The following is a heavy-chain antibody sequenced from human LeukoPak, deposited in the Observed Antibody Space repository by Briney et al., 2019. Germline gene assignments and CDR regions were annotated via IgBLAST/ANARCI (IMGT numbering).Heavy chain of an antibody. J-gene: IGHJ4*02. Sequence: SVKVSCKASGGTFSNYAINWVRQAPGQGLEWMGGIIPIFGTANYPQKFQGRVTITADKSTSTVYMELNSLKSEDTAVYYCARGWDYDSGGRPTAYVYWGQGTLVTVSS. CDR3: ARGWDYDSGGRPTAYVY. CDR2: IIPIFGTA. CDR1: GGTFSNYA. V-gene: IGHV1-69*06. D-gene: IGHD3-22*01.